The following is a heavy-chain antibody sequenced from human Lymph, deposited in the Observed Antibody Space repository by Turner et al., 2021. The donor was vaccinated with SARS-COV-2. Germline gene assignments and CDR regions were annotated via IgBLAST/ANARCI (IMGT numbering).Heavy chain of an antibody. CDR1: GGSISSGGYY. V-gene: IGHV4-31*02. D-gene: IGHD6-13*01. Sequence: QVQLQESCPGLVKPSQTRAPTCTVSGGSISSGGYYWSRIRQHPGQGLEWIGYIYCSRSTYDNPSLKSQVTISVDTTKNQFSLKLSSVTATDTAVYYCARERSAAGFWCFDLWGRGTLVTVSS. CDR2: IYCSRST. CDR3: ARERSAAGFWCFDL. J-gene: IGHJ2*01.